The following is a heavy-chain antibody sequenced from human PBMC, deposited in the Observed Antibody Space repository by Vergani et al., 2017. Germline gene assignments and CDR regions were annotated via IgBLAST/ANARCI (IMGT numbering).Heavy chain of an antibody. CDR2: IKHTERP. Sequence: QVQLQQWGGGLLKPSETLSLTCVVNGGSFTSYHWTWIRQSPGEGLGWVGEIKHTERPDYNPSLKSRRTMSVEKPRNQFSLTLNSVTATDTAIYFCARVNAETNGHRYYYYYMDVWGQGTAVTVS. CDR3: ARVNAETNGHRYYYYYMDV. CDR1: GGSFTSYH. J-gene: IGHJ6*03. D-gene: IGHD2-8*01. V-gene: IGHV4-34*01.